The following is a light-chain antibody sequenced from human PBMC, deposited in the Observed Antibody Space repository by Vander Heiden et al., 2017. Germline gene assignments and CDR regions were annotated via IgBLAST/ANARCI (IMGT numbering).Light chain of an antibody. J-gene: IGLJ2*01. Sequence: QSVLTPPPSASGTPGQRVPISCSGSSSTIGSNYVYWSQQLPGTAPKLLIYRTTPRPSGVPDRFSVSKSGTSASLAIIVLRSEDEADYYCAAGDDSRSGVVFGGGTKLTVL. CDR3: AAGDDSRSGVV. CDR2: RTT. V-gene: IGLV1-47*01. CDR1: SSTIGSNY.